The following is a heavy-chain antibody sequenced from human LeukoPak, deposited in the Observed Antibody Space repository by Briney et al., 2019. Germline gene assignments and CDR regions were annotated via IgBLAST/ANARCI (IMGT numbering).Heavy chain of an antibody. V-gene: IGHV3-7*01. Sequence: PGGSLRLSCAASGFTFSSYWMSWVRQASGRGREWVAIIKRDGSEKYYVDSVKGRFTISRENAKNSLYLQMNSLRAEDTAVYYCASPAKYSDTWYFDYWGQGTLVTVSS. J-gene: IGHJ4*02. CDR1: GFTFSSYW. D-gene: IGHD6-6*01. CDR2: IKRDGSEK. CDR3: ASPAKYSDTWYFDY.